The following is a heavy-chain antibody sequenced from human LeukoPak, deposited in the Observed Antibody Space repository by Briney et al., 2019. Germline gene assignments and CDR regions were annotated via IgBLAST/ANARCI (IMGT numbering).Heavy chain of an antibody. CDR3: ARLTLSSYWFDP. V-gene: IGHV4-39*02. CDR2: IFYTGTT. CDR1: GGSINTQSYY. D-gene: IGHD2-15*01. Sequence: SETLSLTCTVSGGSINTQSYYWVWIRQPPGKGLEWVGSIFYTGTTFHNPALESRVALSVGRSKNHFSLRLNALTAADTAVYYCARLTLSSYWFDPWGQGTLVIVSS. J-gene: IGHJ5*02.